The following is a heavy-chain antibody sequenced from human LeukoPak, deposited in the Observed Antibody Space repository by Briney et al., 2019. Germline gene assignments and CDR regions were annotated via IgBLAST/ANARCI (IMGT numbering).Heavy chain of an antibody. CDR2: IRYDGTTK. J-gene: IGHJ4*02. V-gene: IGHV3-33*01. Sequence: GGSLRLSCAASGFTFSNYDMHWVRRAPGKGLEWVAVIRYDGTTKFYGASVKGRFTISRDNSKNTLYLQMNSLRVEDTAVYYCARDHNPYYFDSWGQGTLVTVSS. D-gene: IGHD1-20*01. CDR1: GFTFSNYD. CDR3: ARDHNPYYFDS.